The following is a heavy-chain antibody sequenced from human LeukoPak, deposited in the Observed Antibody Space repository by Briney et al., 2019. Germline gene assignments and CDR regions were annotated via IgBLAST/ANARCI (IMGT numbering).Heavy chain of an antibody. CDR3: AGDRGYSYGYYSLDY. J-gene: IGHJ4*02. CDR2: INHSGST. Sequence: SETLSLTCAVYGGSFSGYYWSWIRQPPGKGLEWIGEINHSGSTNYNPSLKSRVTISVDTSKNQFSLKLSSVTAADTAVYYCAGDRGYSYGYYSLDYWGQGTLVTVYS. CDR1: GGSFSGYY. V-gene: IGHV4-34*01. D-gene: IGHD5-18*01.